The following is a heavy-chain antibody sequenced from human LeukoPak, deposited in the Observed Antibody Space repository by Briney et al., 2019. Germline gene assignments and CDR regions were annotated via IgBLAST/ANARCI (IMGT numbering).Heavy chain of an antibody. CDR2: IHHSGNRFESGST. V-gene: IGHV4-38-2*02. J-gene: IGHJ1*01. CDR3: ARNASSGFFNA. D-gene: IGHD6-25*01. Sequence: SETLSLTCTVSGQSIINNYYWGWIRQSPGKGLEWIGSIHHSGNRFESGSTHYNPSLRSRVTVSADTSKNEFSLMLRSVTAADTAVYFCARNASSGFFNAWGRGTLVTVSS. CDR1: GQSIINNYY.